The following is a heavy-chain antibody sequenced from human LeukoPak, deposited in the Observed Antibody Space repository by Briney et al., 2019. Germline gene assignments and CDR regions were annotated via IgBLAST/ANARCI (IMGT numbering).Heavy chain of an antibody. CDR2: IYYRGST. J-gene: IGHJ4*02. CDR3: ARDRTPGYNYGFGFDY. V-gene: IGHV4-59*01. CDR1: GGSISTYY. D-gene: IGHD5-18*01. Sequence: SETLSLTCTVSGGSISTYYWSWIRQPPGKGLEWIGYIYYRGSTNYNPSLKSRVTISVDMSKNQFSLKLSSVTAADTAVYYCARDRTPGYNYGFGFDYWGQGTLVTVSS.